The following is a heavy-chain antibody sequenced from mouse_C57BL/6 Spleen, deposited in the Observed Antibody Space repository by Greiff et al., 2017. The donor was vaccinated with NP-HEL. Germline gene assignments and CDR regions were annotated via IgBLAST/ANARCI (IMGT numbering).Heavy chain of an antibody. D-gene: IGHD1-1*01. CDR1: GYTFTSYW. Sequence: QVQLQQPGAELVKPGASVKLSCKASGYTFTSYWMHWVKQRPGQGLEWIGMIHPNSGSTNYNEKFKSKATLTVDKSSSTAYMQLSSLTSEDSAVYYCAIPTVGASYYFDYWGQGTTLTVSS. CDR2: IHPNSGST. CDR3: AIPTVGASYYFDY. V-gene: IGHV1-64*01. J-gene: IGHJ2*01.